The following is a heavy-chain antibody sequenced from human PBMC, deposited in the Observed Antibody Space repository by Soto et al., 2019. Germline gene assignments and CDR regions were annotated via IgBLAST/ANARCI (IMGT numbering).Heavy chain of an antibody. V-gene: IGHV3-23*01. CDR2: ISGSGGST. D-gene: IGHD3-10*01. CDR3: ASLMVRGRSGAFDI. Sequence: LRLSCAASGFTFSSYAMSWVRQAPGKGLEWVSAISGSGGSTYYADSVKGRFTISRDNSKNTLYLQMNSLRAEDTAVYYCASLMVRGRSGAFDIWGQGTMVTVSS. J-gene: IGHJ3*02. CDR1: GFTFSSYA.